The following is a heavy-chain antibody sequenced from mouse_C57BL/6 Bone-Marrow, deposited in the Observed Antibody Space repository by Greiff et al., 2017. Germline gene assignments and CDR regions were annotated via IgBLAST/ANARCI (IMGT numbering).Heavy chain of an antibody. CDR3: ARSRGWPFFDY. CDR2: IHPNSGST. D-gene: IGHD2-3*01. J-gene: IGHJ2*01. Sequence: QVQLQQPGAELVKPGASVKLSCKASGYTFTSYWMHWVKQRPGQGLEWIGMIHPNSGSTNYNEKFKSKATLTVDKSSSTAYMQLSSLTSEDSAVYYCARSRGWPFFDYWGQGTTLTVSS. CDR1: GYTFTSYW. V-gene: IGHV1-64*01.